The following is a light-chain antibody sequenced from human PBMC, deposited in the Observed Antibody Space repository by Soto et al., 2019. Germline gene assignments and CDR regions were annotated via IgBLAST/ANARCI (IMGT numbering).Light chain of an antibody. CDR3: QKFNN. CDR1: QGISSA. CDR2: DAS. J-gene: IGKJ4*01. Sequence: AIQLTQSPSSLSASVGDRVTITCRASQGISSALAWYQQKPGKAPKLLIYDASSLESGVPSRFSGSGSGTDFTLTISSLQPEDFATYYCQKFNNFGGGTKVEIK. V-gene: IGKV1D-13*01.